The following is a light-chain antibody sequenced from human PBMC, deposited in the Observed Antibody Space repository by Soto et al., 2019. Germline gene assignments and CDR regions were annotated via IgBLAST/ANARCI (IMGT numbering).Light chain of an antibody. CDR1: QSVSSSY. V-gene: IGKV3-20*01. J-gene: IGKJ4*01. CDR2: GAS. CDR3: QQYGSSPAT. Sequence: EIVLTQPPGTLSLSPGERATLSCRASQSVSSSYLAWYQQKPGQAPRLLIYGASSRATGIPDRFSGSGSGTDFTLTISRPEPEDFAVYYCQQYGSSPATFGGGTKVDIK.